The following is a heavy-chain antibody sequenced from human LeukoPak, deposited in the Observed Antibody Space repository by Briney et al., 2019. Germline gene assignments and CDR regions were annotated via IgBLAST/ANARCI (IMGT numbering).Heavy chain of an antibody. CDR3: ATGYTSGTRIDY. Sequence: GGSLRLSCAASGFTFSSYWMHWVRQAPGKGLVWVSRINSDGSSTSYADSVKGRFTISRDNAKNTLYLQTNSLRAEDTAVYYCATGYTSGTRIDYWGQGTLVSVSS. CDR2: INSDGSST. J-gene: IGHJ4*02. CDR1: GFTFSSYW. D-gene: IGHD6-19*01. V-gene: IGHV3-74*01.